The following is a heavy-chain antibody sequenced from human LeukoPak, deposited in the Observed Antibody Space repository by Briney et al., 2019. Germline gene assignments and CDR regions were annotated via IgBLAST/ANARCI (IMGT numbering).Heavy chain of an antibody. CDR2: INHSGST. CDR1: GGSFSGYY. D-gene: IGHD3-16*01. CDR3: AREVLISLGTFDY. J-gene: IGHJ4*01. Sequence: SETLSLTCAVYGGSFSGYYWSWIRQPPGKGLEWIGEINHSGSTNYNPSLKSRVTISVDTSKNQFSLKLSSVTAADTAVYYCAREVLISLGTFDYCGHGTLVTVSS. V-gene: IGHV4-34*01.